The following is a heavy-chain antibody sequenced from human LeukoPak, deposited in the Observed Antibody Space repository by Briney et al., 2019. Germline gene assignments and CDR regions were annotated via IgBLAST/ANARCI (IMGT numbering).Heavy chain of an antibody. D-gene: IGHD1/OR15-1a*01. J-gene: IGHJ4*01. CDR2: ISGSGGST. CDR3: ARGVGTMGGRPDY. Sequence: QTGGSLRLSCAASGFTFSSYAMSWVRQAPGKGLEWVSAISGSGGSTYYADSVTGRFTISRDNSKNTVYLQMNSQRVEDTAIYYCARGVGTMGGRPDYWGQGTQVTVSS. CDR1: GFTFSSYA. V-gene: IGHV3-23*01.